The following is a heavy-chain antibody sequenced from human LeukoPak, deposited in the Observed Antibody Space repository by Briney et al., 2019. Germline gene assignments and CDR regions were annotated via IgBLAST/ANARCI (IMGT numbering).Heavy chain of an antibody. V-gene: IGHV3-23*01. CDR3: AKVNYGDPSQGMDV. CDR2: IYDGGSNT. Sequence: GGSLRLSCGASGFTFSANALSWVRQAPGKGLEWVSTIYDGGSNTNYADSVKGRFTISRDNSKNTLYLQMNSLRAEDTAVYYCAKVNYGDPSQGMDVWGQGTTVTVSS. CDR1: GFTFSANA. D-gene: IGHD4-17*01. J-gene: IGHJ6*02.